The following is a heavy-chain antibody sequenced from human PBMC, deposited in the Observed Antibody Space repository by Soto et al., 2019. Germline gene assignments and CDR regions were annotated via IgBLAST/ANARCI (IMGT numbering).Heavy chain of an antibody. D-gene: IGHD6-6*01. CDR1: GYAFTSYG. J-gene: IGHJ5*02. CDR3: ARLCSSSSGDWFDP. V-gene: IGHV1-18*04. CDR2: ISAYNGNT. Sequence: ASLKVSCKASGYAFTSYGISWVRQAPGQGLEWMGWISAYNGNTNYAQKLQGRVTMTTDTSTSTAYMELRSLRSDDTAVYYCARLCSSSSGDWFDPWGKGTLVTVSS.